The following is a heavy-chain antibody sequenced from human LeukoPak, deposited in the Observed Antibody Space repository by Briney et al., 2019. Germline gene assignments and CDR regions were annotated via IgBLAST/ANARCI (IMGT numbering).Heavy chain of an antibody. CDR3: ATDAIYGQPSAYYFYHMDV. CDR1: GFTFSTYA. J-gene: IGHJ6*02. CDR2: ISDDGNNK. D-gene: IGHD2/OR15-2a*01. Sequence: GGSLRLSCAASGFTFSTYAMHWVRQAPGKGLEWVVVISDDGNNKYSADSVKGRFTISRDNSKNMLYLQMNSLRAEDTALYYCATDAIYGQPSAYYFYHMDVWGQGTTVTVSS. V-gene: IGHV3-30*04.